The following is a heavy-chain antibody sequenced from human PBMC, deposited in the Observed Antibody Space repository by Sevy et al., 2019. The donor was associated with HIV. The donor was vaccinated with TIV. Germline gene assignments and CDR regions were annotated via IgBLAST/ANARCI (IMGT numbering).Heavy chain of an antibody. CDR2: ISAYNGNT. J-gene: IGHJ6*02. CDR1: GYTFTSYG. Sequence: ASVKVSCKASGYTFTSYGISWVRQAPGQGLEWMGWISAYNGNTNYAQKLQGRVTMNTDTSTGKAYMELRSLRSDDTAAYYCARGWDIVATPYYYGMDVWGQGTTVTVSS. V-gene: IGHV1-18*01. D-gene: IGHD5-12*01. CDR3: ARGWDIVATPYYYGMDV.